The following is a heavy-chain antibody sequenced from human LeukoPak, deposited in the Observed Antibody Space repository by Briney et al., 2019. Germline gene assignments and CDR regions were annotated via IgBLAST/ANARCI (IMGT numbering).Heavy chain of an antibody. J-gene: IGHJ4*02. CDR3: ARDQDIVVVVALLDY. CDR1: GFRFSDYF. V-gene: IGHV3-11*05. CDR2: ISSSGTDT. Sequence: GGSLRLSCAGSGFRFSDYFMSWVRQAPGKGLEWVSYISSSGTDTTYADSVRGRFTVSRDNAMNSLYLQMNSLRAEDTAVYYCARDQDIVVVVALLDYWGQGTLVTVSS. D-gene: IGHD2-15*01.